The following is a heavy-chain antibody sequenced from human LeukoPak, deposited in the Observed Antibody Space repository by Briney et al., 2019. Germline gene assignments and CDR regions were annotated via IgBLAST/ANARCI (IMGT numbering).Heavy chain of an antibody. Sequence: GGSLILSCAASGFTFSSYAMSWVRQAPGKGLEWVSAISGSGGSTYYADSVKGRFTISRDNSKNTLYLQMNSLRAEDTAVYYCAKDDHDILTGYSPGGFDYWGQGTLVTVSS. J-gene: IGHJ4*02. CDR3: AKDDHDILTGYSPGGFDY. CDR1: GFTFSSYA. V-gene: IGHV3-23*01. CDR2: ISGSGGST. D-gene: IGHD3-9*01.